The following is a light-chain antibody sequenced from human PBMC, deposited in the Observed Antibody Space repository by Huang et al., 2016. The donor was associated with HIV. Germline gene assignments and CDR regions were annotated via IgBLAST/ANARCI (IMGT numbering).Light chain of an antibody. CDR1: QSVLNRSNNKKS. CDR2: CAS. CDR3: QQYFNTPPT. V-gene: IGKV4-1*01. Sequence: DIVMTQSPDSLAVSLGERATIKCKSSQSVLNRSNNKKSLAWYQKKSGQPPKLVIYCASTRESGVPGRFSGSGSETDFTLTISSLQAEDVAVYYCQQYFNTPPTFGQGTKVEIK. J-gene: IGKJ1*01.